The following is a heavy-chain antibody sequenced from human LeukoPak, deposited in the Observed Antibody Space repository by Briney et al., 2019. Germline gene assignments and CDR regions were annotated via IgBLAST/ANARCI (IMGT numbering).Heavy chain of an antibody. CDR2: ISGGSSNI. V-gene: IGHV3-48*01. J-gene: IGHJ4*02. CDR3: ARALIGDYDKLDY. Sequence: SGGSLRLSCAASGFTFSSYSMNWVRQAPGKGLEWVSYISGGSSNIYYADSVQGRFTISRDNAKNSLYLQMNSLRAEDTAVYHCARALIGDYDKLDYWGQGTLVTVSS. CDR1: GFTFSSYS. D-gene: IGHD4-17*01.